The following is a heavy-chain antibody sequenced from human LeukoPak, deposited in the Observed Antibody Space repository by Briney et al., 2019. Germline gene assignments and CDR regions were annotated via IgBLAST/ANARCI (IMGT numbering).Heavy chain of an antibody. V-gene: IGHV3-30*03. CDR2: ISYDGSNK. Sequence: GGSLRLSCAASGFTFSSYGMHWVRQAPGKGLEWVAVISYDGSNKYYADSVKGRFTISRDNSKNTLYLQMNSLKTEDTAVYYCSTSPGDESDFWGQGTLVTVSS. D-gene: IGHD2-21*01. J-gene: IGHJ4*02. CDR1: GFTFSSYG. CDR3: STSPGDESDF.